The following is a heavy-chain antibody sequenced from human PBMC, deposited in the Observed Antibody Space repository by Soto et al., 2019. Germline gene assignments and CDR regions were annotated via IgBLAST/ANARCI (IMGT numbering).Heavy chain of an antibody. D-gene: IGHD6-13*01. CDR1: GGSISSYY. J-gene: IGHJ4*02. V-gene: IGHV4-59*08. CDR2: IYYSGST. Sequence: SETLSLTCTVSGGSISSYYCSWIRQPPGKGLEWIGYIYYSGSTNYNPSLKSRVTISVDTSKNQFSLKLSSVTAADTAVYYCARRKTAARFDYWGQGTLVTVSS. CDR3: ARRKTAARFDY.